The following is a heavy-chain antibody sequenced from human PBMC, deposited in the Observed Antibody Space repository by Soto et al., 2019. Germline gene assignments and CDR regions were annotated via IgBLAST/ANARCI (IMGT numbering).Heavy chain of an antibody. J-gene: IGHJ4*02. Sequence: TLSLTCTVSGGSISSGDYYWSWIRQPPGKGLEWIGYIYYSGSTYYSPSLKSRVTISVDTSKNQFSLKLSSVTAADTAVYYCARVPVGGSYYGSGEYFDYWGQGTLVTVSS. D-gene: IGHD1-26*01. CDR3: ARVPVGGSYYGSGEYFDY. V-gene: IGHV4-30-4*01. CDR1: GGSISSGDYY. CDR2: IYYSGST.